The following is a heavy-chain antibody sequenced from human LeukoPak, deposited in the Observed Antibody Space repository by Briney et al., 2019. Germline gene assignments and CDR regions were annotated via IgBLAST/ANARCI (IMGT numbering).Heavy chain of an antibody. Sequence: PWETLSLTCTVSGGSISSSSYYWGWIRQPPGKGLEWIGSIYYSGSTYYNPSLKSRVTISVDTSKNQFSLKLSSVTAADTAVYYCARLEYDGSGWPKFDYWGQGTLVTVSS. CDR2: IYYSGST. D-gene: IGHD6-19*01. CDR3: ARLEYDGSGWPKFDY. J-gene: IGHJ4*02. CDR1: GGSISSSSYY. V-gene: IGHV4-39*01.